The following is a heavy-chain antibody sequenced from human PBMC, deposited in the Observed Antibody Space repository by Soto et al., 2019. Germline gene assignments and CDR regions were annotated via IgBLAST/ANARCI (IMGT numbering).Heavy chain of an antibody. V-gene: IGHV3-48*01. Sequence: GGSLRLSCAASGFTFRSYSMNWVRQAPGKGLEWISYISSSGDTIYYADSVKGRFTVSRDNAYNSLHLHLNSLRAEDTAVYYCARLICDSTGCPRHYFDNWGQGTPVTDSS. D-gene: IGHD2-2*01. CDR3: ARLICDSTGCPRHYFDN. CDR2: ISSSGDTI. CDR1: GFTFRSYS. J-gene: IGHJ4*02.